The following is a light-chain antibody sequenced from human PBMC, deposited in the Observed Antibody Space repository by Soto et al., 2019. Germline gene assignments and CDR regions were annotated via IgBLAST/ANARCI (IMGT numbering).Light chain of an antibody. CDR1: QSISGS. J-gene: IGKJ1*01. CDR3: QQSYSRPRT. Sequence: DIQMTQSPSSLSASVGDRVTITCRASQSISGSLNWYQQKPGKAPNLLIYAAYSLQSVVPSRFSGSGSGTDFTLTISTLQPEYFPTYYCQQSYSRPRTSGQGTQVEVK. CDR2: AAY. V-gene: IGKV1-39*01.